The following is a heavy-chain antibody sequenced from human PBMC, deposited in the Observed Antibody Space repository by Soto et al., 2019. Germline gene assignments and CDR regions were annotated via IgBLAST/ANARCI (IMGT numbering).Heavy chain of an antibody. V-gene: IGHV4-39*01. CDR2: IYYSGST. CDR1: GGSISSSSYY. CDR3: ATHSGYDGFYYYYYMDV. D-gene: IGHD5-12*01. Sequence: SETLSLTCTVSGGSISSSSYYWGWIRQPPGKGLEWIGSIYYSGSTYYNPSLKSRVTISVDTSKNQFSLKLSSVTAADTAVYYCATHSGYDGFYYYYYMDVWGKGTTVTVSS. J-gene: IGHJ6*03.